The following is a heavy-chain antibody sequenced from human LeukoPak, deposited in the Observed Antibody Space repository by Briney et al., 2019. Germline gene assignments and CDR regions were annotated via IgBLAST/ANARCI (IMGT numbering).Heavy chain of an antibody. V-gene: IGHV1-18*01. J-gene: IGHJ4*02. CDR1: GYTFTSYG. CDR3: ARDPSPKVVGATRGGQFDY. D-gene: IGHD1-26*01. CDR2: ISAYNGNT. Sequence: GASVKVSCKASGYTFTSYGISWVRQAPGQGLEWMGWISAYNGNTNYAQKPQGRVTMTTDTSTSTAYMELRSLRSDDTAVYYCARDPSPKVVGATRGGQFDYWGQGTLVTVSS.